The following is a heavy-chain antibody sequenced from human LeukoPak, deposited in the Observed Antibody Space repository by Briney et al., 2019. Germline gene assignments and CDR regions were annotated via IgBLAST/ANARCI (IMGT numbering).Heavy chain of an antibody. CDR1: GFTVSSNY. J-gene: IGHJ4*02. D-gene: IGHD3-10*01. CDR3: ARPHSSMVRALTF. CDR2: IYSGGST. Sequence: GGSLRLSCAASGFTVSSNYMSWVRQAPGKGLEWVSVIYSGGSTYYADSVKGRFTISRHNSKNTLYLQMNSLRAEDTAVYYCARPHSSMVRALTFWGQGTLVTVSS. V-gene: IGHV3-53*04.